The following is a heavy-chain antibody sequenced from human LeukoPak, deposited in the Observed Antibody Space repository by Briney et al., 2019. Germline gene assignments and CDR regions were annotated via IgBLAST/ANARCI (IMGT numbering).Heavy chain of an antibody. J-gene: IGHJ4*02. CDR1: GFTFSTYF. V-gene: IGHV3-74*01. D-gene: IGHD4-17*01. Sequence: GGSLRLSCAASGFTFSTYFMHWVRQAPGKGLVWVSRINSDGSTTSHADSVKGRFTISRDNAKNTLYLQMDSLRAEDTAVYFCARGVHYGSDYWGQGTLVSVSS. CDR3: ARGVHYGSDY. CDR2: INSDGSTT.